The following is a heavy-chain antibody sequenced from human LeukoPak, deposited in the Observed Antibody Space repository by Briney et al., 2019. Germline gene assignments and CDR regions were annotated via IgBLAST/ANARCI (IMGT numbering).Heavy chain of an antibody. CDR2: IAHHGNNK. D-gene: IGHD2-8*02. Sequence: PGGSLRLPCGASGFTFSSSAMHWVRQGPGKGLEWVAYIAHHGNNKYYAASVKGRFTISRDNSKGSLYLQMTSLRADDTAVYYCAKDGSWSCTDWGQGTLVRVSS. V-gene: IGHV3-30*02. CDR3: AKDGSWSCTD. CDR1: GFTFSSSA. J-gene: IGHJ4*02.